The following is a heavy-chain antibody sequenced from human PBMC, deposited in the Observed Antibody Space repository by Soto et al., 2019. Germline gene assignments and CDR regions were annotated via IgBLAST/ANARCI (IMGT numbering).Heavy chain of an antibody. CDR1: GFTISNYA. CDR3: AKVPVGATGRFDY. CDR2: ISGSGCST. D-gene: IGHD1-26*01. J-gene: IGHJ4*02. Sequence: VGSLRLSCAGSGFTISNYAMSWVRQAPGKELAWVSAISGSGCSTYYADSVKGRLTISRDNSKNTLYLHMNSLRAEDTALYYSAKVPVGATGRFDYWGQGTLVTVSS. V-gene: IGHV3-23*01.